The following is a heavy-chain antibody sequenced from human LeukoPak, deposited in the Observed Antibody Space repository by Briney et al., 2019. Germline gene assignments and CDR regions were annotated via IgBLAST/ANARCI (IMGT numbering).Heavy chain of an antibody. V-gene: IGHV1-69*04. J-gene: IGHJ4*02. D-gene: IGHD3-22*01. CDR2: IIPILGIA. CDR1: GGTFSSYA. Sequence: SVKVSCKASGGTFSSYAISWVRQAPGQGLEWMGRIIPILGIANYAQKFQGRVTITADESTSTAYMELSSLRSEDTAVYYCARNTYYYDSSGYYFYYFDYWGQGTLVTVSS. CDR3: ARNTYYYDSSGYYFYYFDY.